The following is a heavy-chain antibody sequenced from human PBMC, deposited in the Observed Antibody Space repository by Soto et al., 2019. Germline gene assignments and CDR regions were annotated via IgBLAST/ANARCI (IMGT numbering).Heavy chain of an antibody. D-gene: IGHD3-10*01. CDR3: ERPLMVRGVIIGAFDI. CDR2: INNDGSIT. Sequence: PGGSLRLACAASGFTFSSYWMQWVLQAPGNGLVWVTRINNDGSITSYADSVQGGFTISRDNAKNTLYLQLNSLRVEDTAVYYCERPLMVRGVIIGAFDIWGQGTMVPVSS. V-gene: IGHV3-74*01. CDR1: GFTFSSYW. J-gene: IGHJ3*02.